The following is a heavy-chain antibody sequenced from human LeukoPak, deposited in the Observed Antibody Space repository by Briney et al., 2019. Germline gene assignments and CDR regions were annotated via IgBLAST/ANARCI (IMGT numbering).Heavy chain of an antibody. D-gene: IGHD7-27*01. CDR2: ISYDGSNE. CDR3: AREGNWGSFDY. Sequence: GRSLRLSCAASGFTFSSYAMHWVRQAPGKGLEWVAVISYDGSNEYYADPVKGRFTISRDNSKNTLYLQMNSLRAEDTAVYYCAREGNWGSFDYWGQGTLVTVSS. V-gene: IGHV3-30-3*01. CDR1: GFTFSSYA. J-gene: IGHJ4*02.